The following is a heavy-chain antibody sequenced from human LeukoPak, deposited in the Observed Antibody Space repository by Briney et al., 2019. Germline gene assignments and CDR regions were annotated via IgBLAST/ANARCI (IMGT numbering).Heavy chain of an antibody. V-gene: IGHV1-69*04. CDR1: GCTFSSYA. Sequence: GASVKVSCTASGCTFSSYAISWVRQAPGQGLEWMGRIITICGNANYAHKFQGRVTITRDNSKNTVYVEVSSLRSEDTAVYYCARWCDGYQIGYFDYWGQRPRVTVSS. CDR3: ARWCDGYQIGYFDY. D-gene: IGHD5-24*01. J-gene: IGHJ4*02. CDR2: IITICGNA.